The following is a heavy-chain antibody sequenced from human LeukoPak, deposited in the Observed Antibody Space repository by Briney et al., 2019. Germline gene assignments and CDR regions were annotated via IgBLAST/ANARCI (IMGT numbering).Heavy chain of an antibody. Sequence: GGSLRLSCAASGFAFSSYEMNWVRQAPGKGLEWVSYISSSGSTIYYADSVKGRFTISRDNAKNSLYLQMNSLRAEDTAVYYCAGDLGGEVAGIFDYWGQGTLVTVSS. CDR3: AGDLGGEVAGIFDY. CDR1: GFAFSSYE. D-gene: IGHD6-19*01. J-gene: IGHJ4*02. CDR2: ISSSGSTI. V-gene: IGHV3-48*03.